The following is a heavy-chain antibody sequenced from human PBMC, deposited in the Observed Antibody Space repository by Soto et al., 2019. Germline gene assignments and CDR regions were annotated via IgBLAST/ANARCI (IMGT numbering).Heavy chain of an antibody. J-gene: IGHJ4*01. D-gene: IGHD3-10*01. CDR1: GFTFSSYA. CDR3: ARGLYCSGSPDARDYFDY. Sequence: GGSLRLSCAASGFTFSSYAMSWVRQAPGKGLEWVSAISGSGGSTYYADSVKGRFTISRDNSKNTLYLQMNSLRAEDTAVYYCARGLYCSGSPDARDYFDYWGQGSLVPGSS. CDR2: ISGSGGST. V-gene: IGHV3-23*01.